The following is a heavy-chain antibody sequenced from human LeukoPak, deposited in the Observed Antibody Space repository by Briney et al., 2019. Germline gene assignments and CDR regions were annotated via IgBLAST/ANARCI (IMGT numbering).Heavy chain of an antibody. D-gene: IGHD1-26*01. CDR3: ARFGGSYEVFDY. CDR2: IYHSGST. Sequence: TSETLSLTCAVSGGSISSGGYSWSWIRQPPGKGLEWIGYIYHSGSTYYNPSLKSRVTISVDRSKNQFSLKLSSVTAADTAVYYCARFGGSYEVFDYWGQGTLVTVSS. J-gene: IGHJ4*02. V-gene: IGHV4-30-2*01. CDR1: GGSISSGGYS.